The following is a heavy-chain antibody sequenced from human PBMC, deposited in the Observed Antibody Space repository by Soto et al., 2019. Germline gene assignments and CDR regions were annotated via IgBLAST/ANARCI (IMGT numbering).Heavy chain of an antibody. CDR1: GGTFSSYT. D-gene: IGHD2-15*01. CDR2: IIPILGIA. V-gene: IGHV1-69*02. CDR3: AACSGGSCLYYYYYYMDV. Sequence: GASVKVSCKASGGTFSSYTISWVRQAPGQGLEWMGRIIPILGIANYAQKFQGRVTITADKSTSTAYMELSSLRSEDTAVYYCAACSGGSCLYYYYYYMDVWGKGTTVTVSS. J-gene: IGHJ6*03.